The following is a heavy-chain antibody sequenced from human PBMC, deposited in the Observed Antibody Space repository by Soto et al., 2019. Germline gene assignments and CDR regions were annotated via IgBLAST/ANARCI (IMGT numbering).Heavy chain of an antibody. V-gene: IGHV3-21*01. D-gene: IGHD6-19*01. J-gene: IGHJ1*01. CDR2: ISSRSDSI. CDR3: ARDSSDDRFVQYFQQ. CDR1: GFSFTSYS. Sequence: XVCLRLSFAACGFSFTSYSMVGVRQAPGKGLEWVSSISSRSDSIYYADSVKGRFTISRDNAQNSLYLQMNSLTSEDTAVYYCARDSSDDRFVQYFQQWGPGTLVTVSS.